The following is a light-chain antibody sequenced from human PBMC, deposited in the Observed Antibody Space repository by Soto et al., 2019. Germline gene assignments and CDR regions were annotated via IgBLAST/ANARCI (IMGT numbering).Light chain of an antibody. CDR1: QGTNSA. Sequence: AIQLTQSPDSLSASVGDRVTITCRASQGTNSALAWYQQKPGKAPKLLIFDASFLESGVPSRFSGTGSGTDFTLTISSLQPEDFATYYCQQFKSYPLTFGGGTKVDIK. J-gene: IGKJ4*01. CDR3: QQFKSYPLT. CDR2: DAS. V-gene: IGKV1-13*02.